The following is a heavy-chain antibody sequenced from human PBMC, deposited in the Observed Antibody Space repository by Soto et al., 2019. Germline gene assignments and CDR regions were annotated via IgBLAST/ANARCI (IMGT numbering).Heavy chain of an antibody. CDR1: GYSFSTYW. CDR2: IYPGDSDT. J-gene: IGHJ4*02. Sequence: EVQLVQSGAEVKKPGESLKISCKGSGYSFSTYWIGWVRQMPGKGLEWMGIIYPGDSDTRYSPSFQGQVTISADKSISPAYLQWSSLKASDTAMYYCARQSTMLVTAIDYWGQGTLVTVSS. D-gene: IGHD2-21*02. V-gene: IGHV5-51*03. CDR3: ARQSTMLVTAIDY.